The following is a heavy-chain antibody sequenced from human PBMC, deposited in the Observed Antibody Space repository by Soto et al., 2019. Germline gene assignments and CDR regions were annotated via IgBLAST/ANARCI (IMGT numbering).Heavy chain of an antibody. V-gene: IGHV1-2*04. J-gene: IGHJ6*02. CDR2: INPNSGTT. D-gene: IGHD3-10*01. Sequence: QVQLVQSGAEVKKPGASVKVSCKASGYTFTDYYMHWVRQAPGQRLEWMGWINPNSGTTNYAQKFQGWVTMTRDTSITTVYMEVSRLSSDDKAVSYCARAARGAWAGMAGWGQGTTVTASS. CDR1: GYTFTDYY. CDR3: ARAARGAWAGMAG.